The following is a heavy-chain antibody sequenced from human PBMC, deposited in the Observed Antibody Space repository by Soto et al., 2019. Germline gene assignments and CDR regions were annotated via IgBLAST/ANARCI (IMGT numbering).Heavy chain of an antibody. V-gene: IGHV3-64*01. CDR1: GFIFSSYA. Sequence: GGSLRLSCAASGFIFSSYAMHWVRQAPGKGLEYVSAISSNGGSTYYANSVKGRFTISRDNSKNTLYLQMGSLRAEDMAVYYCARDLRPSSSWFKYYYMDVWGKGTTVTVSS. D-gene: IGHD6-13*01. J-gene: IGHJ6*03. CDR3: ARDLRPSSSWFKYYYMDV. CDR2: ISSNGGST.